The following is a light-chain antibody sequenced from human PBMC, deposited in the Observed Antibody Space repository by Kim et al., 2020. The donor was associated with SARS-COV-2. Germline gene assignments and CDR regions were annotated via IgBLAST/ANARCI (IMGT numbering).Light chain of an antibody. CDR1: QSVITY. V-gene: IGKV3-11*01. CDR2: DAF. J-gene: IGKJ4*02. CDR3: QQRGAWPLT. Sequence: LSPGERATRSCKASQSVITYVAWYQQKPGQSPKLLIYDAFHRAAGITARFSGYGSGTDFTLTISSLVPEDFAVYYCQQRGAWPLTFGGGTKVDIK.